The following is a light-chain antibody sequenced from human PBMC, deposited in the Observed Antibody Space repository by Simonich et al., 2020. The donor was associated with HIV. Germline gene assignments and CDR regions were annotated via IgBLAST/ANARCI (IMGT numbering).Light chain of an antibody. Sequence: QSALTQPASVSGSPGQSITISCTGTSSSVGGYNYVSWYQHHPGKAPKLMIKDVSDRPSGVSNRFSGSKSGNTASLTVSGLQAEDEANYYCSSYTTSSTVVFGGGTKLTVL. V-gene: IGLV2-14*03. J-gene: IGLJ2*01. CDR2: DVS. CDR3: SSYTTSSTVV. CDR1: SSSVGGYNY.